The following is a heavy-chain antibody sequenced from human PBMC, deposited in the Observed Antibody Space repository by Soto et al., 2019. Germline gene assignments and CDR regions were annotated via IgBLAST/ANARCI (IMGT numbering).Heavy chain of an antibody. Sequence: QLQLQESGPGLVKPSETLSLTCTVSGGSISSSSYYWGWIRQPPGKGLEWIGSIYYSWSKYYNKSLKSRVXXXXXXXXXXXXXXXXXXXXXXXXXXXXXXXXXXXLFDYWGQGTLVTVSS. V-gene: IGHV4-39*01. CDR3: XXXXXXXLFDY. CDR1: GGSISSSSYY. CDR2: IYYSWSK. J-gene: IGHJ4*02.